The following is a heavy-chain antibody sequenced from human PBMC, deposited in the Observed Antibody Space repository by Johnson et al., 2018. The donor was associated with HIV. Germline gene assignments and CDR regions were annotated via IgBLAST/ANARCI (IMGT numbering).Heavy chain of an antibody. J-gene: IGHJ3*02. V-gene: IGHV3-9*01. Sequence: EVQLVESGGGLVKPGRSLRLSCAASGFTFDDYAMHWVRQAPGKGLEWVSGISWNSGSIGYADSVKGRFTISRDNAKNSLYLQMNSLRAEDTAVYYCAREGGAAAPDAFDIWGQGTMVTVSS. CDR1: GFTFDDYA. CDR2: ISWNSGSI. D-gene: IGHD2-2*01. CDR3: AREGGAAAPDAFDI.